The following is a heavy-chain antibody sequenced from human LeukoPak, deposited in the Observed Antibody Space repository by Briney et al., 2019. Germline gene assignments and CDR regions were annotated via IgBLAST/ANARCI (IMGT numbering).Heavy chain of an antibody. CDR1: GFTFSSYW. D-gene: IGHD4-17*01. J-gene: IGHJ4*02. CDR3: ARDGLHDYGDYVGYFDY. CDR2: IKQDGSEK. V-gene: IGHV3-7*01. Sequence: GGSLRLSCAASGFTFSSYWMSWVRQAPGKGLEWVANIKQDGSEKYYVDSVKGRFTISRDNAKNSLYLQMNRLRAEDTAVYYCARDGLHDYGDYVGYFDYWGQGTLVTVSS.